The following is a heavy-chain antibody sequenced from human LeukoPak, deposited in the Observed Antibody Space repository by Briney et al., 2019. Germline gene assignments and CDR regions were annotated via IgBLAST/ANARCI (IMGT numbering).Heavy chain of an antibody. V-gene: IGHV3-48*03. CDR3: GAGRQFVGAFDI. CDR2: ISSGGII. CDR1: GFTFSSYE. Sequence: GGSLRLSCAASGFTFSSYELYWVRQAPGKGLEWVSYISSGGIIKYADSVKGQFTISRDDAKKSLYLQMNSLRAEDTAIYYCGAGRQFVGAFDIWGQGILVTVSS. D-gene: IGHD3-10*01. J-gene: IGHJ3*02.